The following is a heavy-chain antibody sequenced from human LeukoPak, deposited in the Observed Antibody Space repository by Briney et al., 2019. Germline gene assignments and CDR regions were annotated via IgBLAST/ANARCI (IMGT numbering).Heavy chain of an antibody. J-gene: IGHJ4*02. V-gene: IGHV3-7*05. CDR2: IKEDGSAT. Sequence: GGSLRLSCAASGFTFSNYWMSWVRQAPGKGLEWVANIKEDGSATYYVDSVKGRFTISRDNAKNSQYLQMNSLRAEDTAVYYCARDIGYNTFDYGAQGTLVTVSS. CDR1: GFTFSNYW. D-gene: IGHD5-24*01. CDR3: ARDIGYNTFDY.